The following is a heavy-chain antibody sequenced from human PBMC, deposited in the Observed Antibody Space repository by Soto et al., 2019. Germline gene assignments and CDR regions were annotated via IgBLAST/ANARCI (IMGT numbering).Heavy chain of an antibody. V-gene: IGHV3-30-3*01. D-gene: IGHD2-15*01. CDR3: ARAGCDGGSCYTLVGLRYGMDV. CDR1: GFTFSNYV. Sequence: QVQLVESGGGMVQPGRSLRLSCAASGFTFSNYVMYWVRQAPGKGLEWVAVISYDGNNKYYADSVKGRFTISRDNSKXTLXXQXHSLRAEDTAVYYCARAGCDGGSCYTLVGLRYGMDVWGQGTTVTVSS. CDR2: ISYDGNNK. J-gene: IGHJ6*02.